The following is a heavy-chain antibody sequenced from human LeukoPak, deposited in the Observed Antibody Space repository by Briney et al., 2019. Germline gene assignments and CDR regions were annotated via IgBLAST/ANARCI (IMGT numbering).Heavy chain of an antibody. CDR1: GFTFSSYS. D-gene: IGHD2-2*01. Sequence: KSGGSLRLSCAASGFTFSSYSMNWVRQAPGKGLEWVSSISSSSSYIYYADSVKGRFTISRDNAKNSLYLQMNSLRAEDTAVYYCARDPCSSTSCYAAFGYWGQGTLVTVSS. V-gene: IGHV3-21*01. J-gene: IGHJ4*02. CDR3: ARDPCSSTSCYAAFGY. CDR2: ISSSSSYI.